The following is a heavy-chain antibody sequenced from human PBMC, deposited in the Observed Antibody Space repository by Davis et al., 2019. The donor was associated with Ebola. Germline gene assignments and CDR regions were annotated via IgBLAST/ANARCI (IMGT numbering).Heavy chain of an antibody. CDR1: GYTFTSYA. Sequence: SCKASGYTFTSYAMHWVRQAPGKGLEWVAVISYDGSNKYYADSVKGRFTISRDNSKNTLYLQMNSLRAEDTAVYYCARHTVGPWGQGTLVTVSS. CDR3: ARHTVGP. CDR2: ISYDGSNK. V-gene: IGHV3-30-3*01. J-gene: IGHJ5*02.